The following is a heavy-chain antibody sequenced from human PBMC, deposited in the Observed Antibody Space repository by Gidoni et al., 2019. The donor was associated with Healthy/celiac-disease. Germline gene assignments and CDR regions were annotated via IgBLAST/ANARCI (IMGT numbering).Heavy chain of an antibody. D-gene: IGHD6-19*01. CDR1: GRSISSSSYY. J-gene: IGHJ4*02. V-gene: IGHV4-39*01. Sequence: QLQLQESGPGLGKPSENLSLTCTVSGRSISSSSYYWGWIRQPPGKGLEWIGSIYYSGSTYYNPSLKSRVTISVDTSKNQFSLKLSSVTAADTAVYYCARHWSSGWFVDYWGQGTLVTVSS. CDR2: IYYSGST. CDR3: ARHWSSGWFVDY.